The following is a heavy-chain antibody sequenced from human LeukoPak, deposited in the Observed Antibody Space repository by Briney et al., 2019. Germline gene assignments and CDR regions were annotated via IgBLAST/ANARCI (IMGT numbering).Heavy chain of an antibody. J-gene: IGHJ4*02. CDR2: ISGSGGST. V-gene: IGHV3-23*01. D-gene: IGHD3-9*01. Sequence: GGSLRLSCAASGFTFSSYGMSWVRQAPGKGLEWVSAISGSGGSTYYADSVKGGFTISRDNSKNTLCLQMNSLRAEDTAVYYCAKSVKVKLRYFDWLEPLSFDYWGQGTLVTVSS. CDR3: AKSVKVKLRYFDWLEPLSFDY. CDR1: GFTFSSYG.